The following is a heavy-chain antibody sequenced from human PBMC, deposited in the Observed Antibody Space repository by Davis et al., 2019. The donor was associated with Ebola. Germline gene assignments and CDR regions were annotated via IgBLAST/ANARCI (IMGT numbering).Heavy chain of an antibody. Sequence: GGSLRLSCVASGFTFGDYAMSWVRQAPGKGLEWVSGLSGSGGSTSYADSVKGRFTISRDDSKSTLFLQMNSLRTEDAALYYCARNYGSGKVNFYYYAMGVWGQGTTVTVSS. CDR1: GFTFGDYA. D-gene: IGHD3-10*01. CDR2: LSGSGGST. J-gene: IGHJ6*02. CDR3: ARNYGSGKVNFYYYAMGV. V-gene: IGHV3-23*01.